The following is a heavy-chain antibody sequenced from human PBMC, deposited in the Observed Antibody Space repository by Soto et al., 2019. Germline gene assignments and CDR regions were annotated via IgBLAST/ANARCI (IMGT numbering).Heavy chain of an antibody. Sequence: SVKVSCKASGGTFSSYLISWVRQAPGQGLEWMGGIIPMFGTANYAQKFQGRVTITADESTSTAYMELSSLRSEDTALYYCARDPQPSVLTGGIAGYHGLDVWGQGTTVTVSS. V-gene: IGHV1-69*13. CDR2: IIPMFGTA. CDR3: ARDPQPSVLTGGIAGYHGLDV. J-gene: IGHJ6*02. CDR1: GGTFSSYL. D-gene: IGHD2-15*01.